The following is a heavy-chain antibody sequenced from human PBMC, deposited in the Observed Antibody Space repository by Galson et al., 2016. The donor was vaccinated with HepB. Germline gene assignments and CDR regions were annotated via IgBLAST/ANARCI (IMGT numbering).Heavy chain of an antibody. CDR1: GFYFSDYS. V-gene: IGHV3-48*02. Sequence: SLRLSCAASGFYFSDYSMNWVRQAPGKGLEWLSYISANSDSTYYADSVKGRFTISRDNAKNSLYLQMNSLRDEDTAVYYCAREGSGGFDYWGQGTLVTVSS. D-gene: IGHD4-23*01. CDR2: ISANSDST. J-gene: IGHJ4*02. CDR3: AREGSGGFDY.